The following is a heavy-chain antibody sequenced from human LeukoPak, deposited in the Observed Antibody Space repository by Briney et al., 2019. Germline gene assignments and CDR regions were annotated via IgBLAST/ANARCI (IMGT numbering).Heavy chain of an antibody. V-gene: IGHV4-59*08. J-gene: IGHJ5*02. CDR2: IYYSGST. D-gene: IGHD3-22*01. CDR1: GGSISSYY. Sequence: SETLSLTCTVSGGSISSYYWSWIRQPPGKGLEWIGYIYYSGSTNYNPSLKSRVTISVDTSKNQFSLKLSSVTAADTAVYYCARGWVRSSGYYFNWFDPWGQGTLVTVSS. CDR3: ARGWVRSSGYYFNWFDP.